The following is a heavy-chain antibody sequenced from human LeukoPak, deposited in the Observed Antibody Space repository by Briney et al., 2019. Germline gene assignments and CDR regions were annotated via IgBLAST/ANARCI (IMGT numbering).Heavy chain of an antibody. CDR1: GFTFSSFA. V-gene: IGHV3-23*01. J-gene: IGHJ4*02. D-gene: IGHD3-22*01. Sequence: GGSPRLSCAASGFTFSSFAMSWVRQAPGKGLDWVSSISGSGAGTYYADSVKGRFTISRDNSKNTLYLQMNSLRAEDTAVYYCTTDGTHYYDSTLWGQGTLVTVSS. CDR3: TTDGTHYYDSTL. CDR2: ISGSGAGT.